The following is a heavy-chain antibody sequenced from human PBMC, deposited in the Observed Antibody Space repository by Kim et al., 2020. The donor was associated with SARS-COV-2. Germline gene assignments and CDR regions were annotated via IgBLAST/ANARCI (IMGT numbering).Heavy chain of an antibody. D-gene: IGHD1-1*01. Sequence: YAQGCTGRFVLSLETSVSTAYLQSSSLKAEDTAVYYCARVYGTRERYFDLWGRGTLVTVSS. CDR3: ARVYGTRERYFDL. J-gene: IGHJ2*01. V-gene: IGHV7-4-1*02.